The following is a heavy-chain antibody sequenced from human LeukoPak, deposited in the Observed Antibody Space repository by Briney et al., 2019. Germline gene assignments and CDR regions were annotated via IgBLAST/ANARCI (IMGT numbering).Heavy chain of an antibody. D-gene: IGHD2-2*01. CDR1: GYTFTGYY. J-gene: IGHJ4*02. V-gene: IGHV1-2*02. CDR2: INPNNGGT. Sequence: ASVKVSCKASGYTFTGYYMHWVRQAPGQGLEWMGWINPNNGGTNYAQEFQGRVTMTRGTSISTAYMELSRLTSDDTAVYYCARGRGSTSSNFDYWGQGTLVTVSS. CDR3: ARGRGSTSSNFDY.